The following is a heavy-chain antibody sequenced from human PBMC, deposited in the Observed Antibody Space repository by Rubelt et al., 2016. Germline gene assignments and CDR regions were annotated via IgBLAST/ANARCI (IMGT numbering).Heavy chain of an antibody. Sequence: QVQLQPWGAGLLKPSETLSLTCAVYGGSFSGYYWTWIRQPPGKGLEWIGEINHSGSTNYNPSLKSRVIISVETSKSQFSRKLTSVADADTAIYYCARRVDGDCTTTSCCIDYWGQGVLATVSS. D-gene: IGHD2-2*01. CDR3: ARRVDGDCTTTSCCIDY. J-gene: IGHJ4*02. CDR1: GGSFSGYY. V-gene: IGHV4-34*01. CDR2: INHSGST.